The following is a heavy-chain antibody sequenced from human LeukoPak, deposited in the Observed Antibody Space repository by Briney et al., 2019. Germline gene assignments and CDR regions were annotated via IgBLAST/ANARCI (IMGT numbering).Heavy chain of an antibody. J-gene: IGHJ6*03. D-gene: IGHD3-16*02. V-gene: IGHV4-39*07. Sequence: PSETLSLTCTVSGASISGSSHYFWGWIRQTPGKGLEWIGSIYYSGITYYTPSLKSRLTISVDTSRNQFSLRLSSVTAADTAAYYCASGTLSFYYMDVWGKGTTVTISS. CDR2: IYYSGIT. CDR1: GASISGSSHYF. CDR3: ASGTLSFYYMDV.